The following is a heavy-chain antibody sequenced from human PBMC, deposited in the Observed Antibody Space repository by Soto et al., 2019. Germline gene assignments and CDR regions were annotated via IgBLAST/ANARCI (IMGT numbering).Heavy chain of an antibody. J-gene: IGHJ6*02. CDR2: IIPIFGTV. D-gene: IGHD6-19*01. CDR1: GGTFRTYA. V-gene: IGHV1-69*12. CDR3: AKGAVAGTPTSYYYYGMDV. Sequence: QVQLLQSGAEVKKPRSSVRVSCEASGGTFRTYAISWVRQAPGQGLEWMGEIIPIFGTVNYAQKFQGRVTITADESTTTVYMDLRSLRSEDTAVYYCAKGAVAGTPTSYYYYGMDVWGQGTTVTVSS.